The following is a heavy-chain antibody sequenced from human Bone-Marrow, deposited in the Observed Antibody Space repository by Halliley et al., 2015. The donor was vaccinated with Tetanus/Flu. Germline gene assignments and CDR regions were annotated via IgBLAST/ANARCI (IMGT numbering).Heavy chain of an antibody. CDR3: AATGGGSRFPCIDF. CDR1: GFTFSRSA. J-gene: IGHJ6*02. CDR2: IVIGSGTT. Sequence: QLVQSGPEVKKPGTSVKVSCEASGFTFSRSAVHWVRQARGQRLEFIGWIVIGSGTTNYAQKFQERVSITVDRSTNTAYMDRSSLRFEHTAVYYFAATGGGSRFPCIDFWGQGTAVSFSS. V-gene: IGHV1-58*01. D-gene: IGHD3-16*01.